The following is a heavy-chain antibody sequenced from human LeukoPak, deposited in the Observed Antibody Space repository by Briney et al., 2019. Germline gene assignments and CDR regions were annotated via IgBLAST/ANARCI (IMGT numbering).Heavy chain of an antibody. V-gene: IGHV3-30*18. J-gene: IGHJ4*02. CDR1: ELTHRILC. CDR3: VEDSIAGLL. CDR2: ITYDGSKI. Sequence: PGGSLRLLCGASELTHRILCTQGVPQAPGKGLEWVAVITYDGSKIYYADSVKGRFTISRDNSKNTLYLQMNSLRAEDTHVYYNVEDSIAGLLGGRGPLVTVSS. D-gene: IGHD6-13*01.